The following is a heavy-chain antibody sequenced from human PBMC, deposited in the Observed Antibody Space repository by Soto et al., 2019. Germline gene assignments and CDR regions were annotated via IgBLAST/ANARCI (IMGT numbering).Heavy chain of an antibody. CDR3: ERYRSEEVAGYTLDN. Sequence: PSETLSLTCTVSGGSISSNYWTWIRQPPGKGLEWIGYVYNSGSTNYNPSLKSRVTISEDTSKSQFSLKVNSMTAADTAVYYCERYRSEEVAGYTLDNWGQGILVTVSS. CDR1: GGSISSNY. D-gene: IGHD2-15*01. J-gene: IGHJ4*02. CDR2: VYNSGST. V-gene: IGHV4-59*01.